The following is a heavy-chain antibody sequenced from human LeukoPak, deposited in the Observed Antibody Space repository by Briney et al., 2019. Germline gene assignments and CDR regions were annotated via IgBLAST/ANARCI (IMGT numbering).Heavy chain of an antibody. CDR3: ARIGVVGVTTNPPSFDY. D-gene: IGHD1-26*01. J-gene: IGHJ4*01. CDR2: IYYTGST. CDR1: DGSIGSYY. V-gene: IGHV4-59*01. Sequence: PSETLSLTCTVSDGSIGSYYWSWIRQPPGKGLEWIGYIYYTGSTNYNPSLKSRVTISVDTSKNQFSLKLSSVTAADTAVYYCARIGVVGVTTNPPSFDYWGQGTLVTVFS.